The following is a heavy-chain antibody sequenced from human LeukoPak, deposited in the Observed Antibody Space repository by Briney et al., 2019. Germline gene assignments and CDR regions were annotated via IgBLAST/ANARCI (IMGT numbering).Heavy chain of an antibody. J-gene: IGHJ4*02. D-gene: IGHD1-1*01. CDR3: ARDNTNWSFDY. V-gene: IGHV1-46*04. CDR2: INLRDGIR. Sequence: GASVKVSCKASGYSFISYNMHWVRQAPGQGLEWVGIINLRDGIRTYAQKLQGRVTMTGDTSTSTFYMELSSLRFEDTAVYYCARDNTNWSFDYWGQGTLVTVSS. CDR1: GYSFISYN.